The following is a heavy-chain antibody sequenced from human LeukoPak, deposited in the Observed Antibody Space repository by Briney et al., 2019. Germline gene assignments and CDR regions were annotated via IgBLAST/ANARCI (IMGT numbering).Heavy chain of an antibody. CDR1: GYSISSGYY. CDR2: IYRSGST. CDR3: ARELSGSFDY. D-gene: IGHD1-26*01. J-gene: IGHJ4*02. V-gene: IGHV4-38-2*02. Sequence: SETLSLTCAVSGYSISSGYYWGWIRQPPGKGLEWIGSIYRSGSTYYNPPLKSRVTISVDTSKNQFPLKLSSVTAADTAVYYCARELSGSFDYWGQGTLVTVSS.